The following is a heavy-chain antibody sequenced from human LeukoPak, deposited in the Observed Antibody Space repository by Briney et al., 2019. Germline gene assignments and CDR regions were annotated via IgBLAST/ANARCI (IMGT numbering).Heavy chain of an antibody. CDR2: ILRSGETT. V-gene: IGHV3-23*01. J-gene: IGHJ4*02. CDR1: GFPFSNYD. CDR3: GEIGTGNKFDY. Sequence: PGGSLRLSCAASGFPFSNYDMSWVRQAPGKAPEWISAILRSGETTFYADSVGGRFTISRDNFKNTLYLEMDSLRAEDTAVYYCGEIGTGNKFDYWGQGTLVTVSS. D-gene: IGHD1-1*01.